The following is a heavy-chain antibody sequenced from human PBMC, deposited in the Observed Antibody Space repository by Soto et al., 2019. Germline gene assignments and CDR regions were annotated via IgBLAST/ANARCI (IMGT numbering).Heavy chain of an antibody. CDR1: GGSISSGGYS. V-gene: IGHV4-30-2*01. Sequence: QLQLQESGSGLVKPSQTLSLTCAVSGGSISSGGYSWSWIRQPPGKGLEWIGYIYHSGSTYYNPSLKSRVTISVDRSKNQFSLKLSSVTAADTAVYYCARVVMTGGTSTFASWYFDLWGRGTLVTVSS. CDR2: IYHSGST. J-gene: IGHJ2*01. D-gene: IGHD3-9*01. CDR3: ARVVMTGGTSTFASWYFDL.